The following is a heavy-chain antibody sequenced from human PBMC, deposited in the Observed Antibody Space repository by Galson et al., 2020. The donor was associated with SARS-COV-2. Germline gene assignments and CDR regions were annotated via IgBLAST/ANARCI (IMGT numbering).Heavy chain of an antibody. V-gene: IGHV3-66*01. CDR2: IYSGGST. Sequence: TGGSLRLSCAASGFTVSSNYMSWVRQAPGKGLEWVSVIYSGGSTYYADSVKGRFTISRDNSKNTLYLQMNSLRAEDTAVYYCVRVVVAGSIGDYWGQGTLVTVSS. CDR3: VRVVVAGSIGDY. J-gene: IGHJ4*02. CDR1: GFTVSSNY. D-gene: IGHD6-19*01.